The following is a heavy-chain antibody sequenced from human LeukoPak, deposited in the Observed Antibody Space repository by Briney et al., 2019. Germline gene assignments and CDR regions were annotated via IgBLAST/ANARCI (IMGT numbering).Heavy chain of an antibody. Sequence: ASVKVSCKASGYTFTSYGISWVRQAPGQGLEWMGWISAYNGNTNYAQELQGRVTMTTDTSTSTAYMELRSLRSDDTAVYYCARDWSGDTAMVSYYYYYGMDVWGQGTTVTVSS. J-gene: IGHJ6*02. CDR1: GYTFTSYG. CDR2: ISAYNGNT. D-gene: IGHD5-18*01. CDR3: ARDWSGDTAMVSYYYYYGMDV. V-gene: IGHV1-18*01.